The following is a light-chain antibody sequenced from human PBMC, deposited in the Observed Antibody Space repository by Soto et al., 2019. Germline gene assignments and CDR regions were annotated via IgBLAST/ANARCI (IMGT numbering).Light chain of an antibody. CDR3: QHYGTSTRT. J-gene: IGKJ1*01. CDR2: AAS. CDR1: QSVSATY. Sequence: EIVLTQSPGTLSLSPGESATLSCRATQSVSATYLAWYQQKPGQAPRLLIYAASSRATDIPDRFSGSGSGTEFTLAISRLEPEDFAVYWCQHYGTSTRTFGQGTKVEI. V-gene: IGKV3-20*01.